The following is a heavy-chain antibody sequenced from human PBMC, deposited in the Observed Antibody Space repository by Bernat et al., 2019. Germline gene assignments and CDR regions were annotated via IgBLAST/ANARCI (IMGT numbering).Heavy chain of an antibody. CDR2: LNSDGSSK. D-gene: IGHD4-17*01. CDR1: GFTFSSYW. Sequence: EVQLVESGGGLVQPGGSLRLSCAASGFTFSSYWMHWVRQAPGKGLVWVSRLNSDGSSKSYADYVKGRFTISRDNAKNTLYLQMNSLRAEDTAVYYCARDGPSTYGDDAFDIWGQGTMVTVSS. J-gene: IGHJ3*02. CDR3: ARDGPSTYGDDAFDI. V-gene: IGHV3-74*01.